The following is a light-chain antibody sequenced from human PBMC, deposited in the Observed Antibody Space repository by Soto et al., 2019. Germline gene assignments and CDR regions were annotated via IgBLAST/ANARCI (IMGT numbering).Light chain of an antibody. Sequence: QSVLTQARSVSGSPGQSVTIACTGTSSDVGGYNYVSWYQQHPGKAPKVMIYDVSKRPSGVPDRFSGSKSDNTASLTISGLQVEDEADYYCCSYAGSYTLVFGGGTKLTVL. CDR1: SSDVGGYNY. CDR2: DVS. CDR3: CSYAGSYTLV. V-gene: IGLV2-11*01. J-gene: IGLJ2*01.